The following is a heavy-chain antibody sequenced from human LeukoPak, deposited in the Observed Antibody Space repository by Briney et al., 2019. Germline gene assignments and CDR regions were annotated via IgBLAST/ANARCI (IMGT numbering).Heavy chain of an antibody. CDR1: GGSISSYY. V-gene: IGHV4-59*12. Sequence: SETLSLTCTVSGGSISSYYWSWIRQPPGKGLEWIGYIYYSGSTNYNPSLKSRVTISVDTSKNQFSLKLSSVTAADTAVYYCAGDSAGLYDSSGYDDYWGQGTLVTVSS. J-gene: IGHJ4*02. CDR3: AGDSAGLYDSSGYDDY. CDR2: IYYSGST. D-gene: IGHD3-22*01.